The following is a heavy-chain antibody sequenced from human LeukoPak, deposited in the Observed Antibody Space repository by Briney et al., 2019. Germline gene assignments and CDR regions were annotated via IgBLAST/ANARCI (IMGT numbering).Heavy chain of an antibody. CDR2: IRSKAYGGTT. J-gene: IGHJ6*02. CDR3: TRAASYCSSTSCCRGYYYYGMDV. D-gene: IGHD2-2*01. CDR1: GFTFGDYA. V-gene: IGHV3-49*04. Sequence: GRSLRLSCTASGFTFGDYAMSWVRQAPGKGLEWVGFIRSKAYGGTTEYAASVKGRFTISRDDSKSIAYLQMNSLKTEDTAVYYCTRAASYCSSTSCCRGYYYYGMDVWGQGTTVTVSS.